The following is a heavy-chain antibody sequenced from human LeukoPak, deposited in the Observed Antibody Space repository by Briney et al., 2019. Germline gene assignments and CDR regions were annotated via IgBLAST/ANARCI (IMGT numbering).Heavy chain of an antibody. J-gene: IGHJ4*02. Sequence: PSETLSLTCTVSGGSISSSNYYWGWIRQPPGKGLEWIGYIYYSGSTNYNPSLKSRVTISVDTSKSQFSLKLSSVTAADTAVYYCASSYGDYGYYFDYWGQGTLVTVSS. V-gene: IGHV4-61*05. CDR3: ASSYGDYGYYFDY. CDR2: IYYSGST. D-gene: IGHD4-17*01. CDR1: GGSISSSNYY.